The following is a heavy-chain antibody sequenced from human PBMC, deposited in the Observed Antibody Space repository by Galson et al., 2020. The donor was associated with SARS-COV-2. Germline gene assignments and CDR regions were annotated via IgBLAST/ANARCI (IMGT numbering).Heavy chain of an antibody. Sequence: GESLKISCAASGFTFSSYAMSWVRQAPGKGLEWVSAISGSGGSTYYADSVKGRFTISRDNSKNTLYLQMNSLRAEDTAVYYCAKGPWPVIQLWRFDYWGQGTLVTVSS. V-gene: IGHV3-23*01. CDR2: ISGSGGST. J-gene: IGHJ4*02. D-gene: IGHD5-18*01. CDR1: GFTFSSYA. CDR3: AKGPWPVIQLWRFDY.